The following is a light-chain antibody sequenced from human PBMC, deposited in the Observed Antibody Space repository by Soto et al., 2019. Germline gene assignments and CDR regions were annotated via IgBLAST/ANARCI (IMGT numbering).Light chain of an antibody. CDR3: QQYHNWPPIT. V-gene: IGKV3-15*01. CDR1: QSVTSSQ. Sequence: EIVLTQSQGTLSLSPWERATLSCRASQSVTSSQLAWYQQKPGQAPRLLIYGASTRATGIPARFSGSGSGTEFTLTISNLQSEDFAVYFCQQYHNWPPITFGQGTRL. CDR2: GAS. J-gene: IGKJ5*01.